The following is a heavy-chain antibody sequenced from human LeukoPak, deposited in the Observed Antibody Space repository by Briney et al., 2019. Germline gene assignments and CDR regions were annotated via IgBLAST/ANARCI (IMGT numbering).Heavy chain of an antibody. J-gene: IGHJ3*02. CDR1: GGTFSSYA. Sequence: SVKVSCKASGGTFSSYAISWVRQAPGQGLEWMGRIIPILGIANYAQKFQGRVTITADKSTSTAYMELSSLRSEDTAVYYCARASTYYYGSGSYYHDAFDIWGQGTMVTVSS. CDR3: ARASTYYYGSGSYYHDAFDI. V-gene: IGHV1-69*04. D-gene: IGHD3-10*01. CDR2: IIPILGIA.